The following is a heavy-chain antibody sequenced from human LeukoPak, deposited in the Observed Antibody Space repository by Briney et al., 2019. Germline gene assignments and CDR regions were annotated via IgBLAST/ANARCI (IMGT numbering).Heavy chain of an antibody. Sequence: SETLSLTCTVSGGSISSYYWSWIRQPPGKRLEWIGYIYYSGSTNYNPSLKSRVTISVDTSKNQFSLKLSSVTAADTAVYYCARAVAPAHAFDIWGQGTMVTVSS. CDR1: GGSISSYY. J-gene: IGHJ3*02. CDR2: IYYSGST. D-gene: IGHD2-21*01. CDR3: ARAVAPAHAFDI. V-gene: IGHV4-59*01.